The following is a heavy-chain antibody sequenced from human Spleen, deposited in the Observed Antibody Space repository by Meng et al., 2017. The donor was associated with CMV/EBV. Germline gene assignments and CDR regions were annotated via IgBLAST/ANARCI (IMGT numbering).Heavy chain of an antibody. Sequence: SETLSLTCPVSGGSISSSSYYWGWIRQPPGKGLEWIGRSYYSGSTYYNRSLKSRVTISVDTSKSQFSLKLNSVTAADTAVYYCARGSYTSSSFDYWGKGTLVTVSS. CDR2: SYYSGST. J-gene: IGHJ4*02. CDR3: ARGSYTSSSFDY. D-gene: IGHD6-6*01. V-gene: IGHV4-39*07. CDR1: GGSISSSSYY.